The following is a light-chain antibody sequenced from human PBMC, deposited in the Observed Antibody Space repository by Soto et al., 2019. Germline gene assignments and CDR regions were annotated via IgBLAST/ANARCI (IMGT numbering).Light chain of an antibody. J-gene: IGKJ1*01. CDR3: QQYGGAPWT. CDR1: QSVSSNY. Sequence: EIVLTQSPGTLSLSPGERATLFCRASQSVSSNYLAWFQQRPGQPPRLLISGASSRATGIPDRFSGSGSGTDFTLTISILEHENFAVYHCQQYGGAPWTFGQGTKV. CDR2: GAS. V-gene: IGKV3-20*01.